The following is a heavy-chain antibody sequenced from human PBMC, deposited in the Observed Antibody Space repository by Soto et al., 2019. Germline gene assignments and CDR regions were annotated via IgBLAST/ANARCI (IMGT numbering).Heavy chain of an antibody. CDR3: ARDLGLRGYCYFDY. D-gene: IGHD5-18*01. CDR2: ISAYNGNT. V-gene: IGHV1-18*01. Sequence: ASVKVSCKASGYTFTSYGIIWVRQAPGQGLEWMGWISAYNGNTNYAQKLQGRVTMTTDTSTSTAYMELRSLRSDDSAVYYCARDLGLRGYCYFDYWGQGTLVTVSS. J-gene: IGHJ4*02. CDR1: GYTFTSYG.